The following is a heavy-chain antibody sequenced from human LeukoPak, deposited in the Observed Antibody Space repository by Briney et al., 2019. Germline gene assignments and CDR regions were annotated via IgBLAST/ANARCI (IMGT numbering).Heavy chain of an antibody. CDR3: ARVITMVRGGKMSFDI. Sequence: SETLSLTCAVYGESFSGYYWSWIRQPPGKGLEWIGEINHSGNTNYNPSLESRVTISVDTSKNQFSLKLSSVTAADTAVYYCARVITMVRGGKMSFDIWGQGTMVTVSS. D-gene: IGHD3-10*01. J-gene: IGHJ3*02. CDR1: GESFSGYY. V-gene: IGHV4-34*01. CDR2: INHSGNT.